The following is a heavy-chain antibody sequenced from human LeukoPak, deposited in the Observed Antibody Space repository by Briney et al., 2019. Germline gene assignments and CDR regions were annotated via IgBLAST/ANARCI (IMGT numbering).Heavy chain of an antibody. V-gene: IGHV4-38-2*01. Sequence: SETLSLTCAVSGYSISSGYYWGWIRQPPGKGPEWIGSIYHSGSTYYNPSLKSRVTISVDTSKNQSSLKLSSVTAADTAVYYCARGLVVVAATRWFDPWGQGTLVTVSS. CDR3: ARGLVVVAATRWFDP. CDR2: IYHSGST. D-gene: IGHD2-15*01. CDR1: GYSISSGYY. J-gene: IGHJ5*02.